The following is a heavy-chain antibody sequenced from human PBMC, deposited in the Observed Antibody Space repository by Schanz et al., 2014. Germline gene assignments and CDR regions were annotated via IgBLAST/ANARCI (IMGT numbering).Heavy chain of an antibody. CDR3: ASSRTRYCSSTSCVPGAFDF. CDR1: GFTFRSYA. V-gene: IGHV3-48*03. J-gene: IGHJ3*01. D-gene: IGHD2-2*01. CDR2: IISTGGTI. Sequence: EVQLVESGGGLAQPGGSLRLSCAASGFTFRSYAMSWVRQAPGKGLEWVSSIISTGGTIYYVDSVRGRFTISRDNAKNSLYLQMNSLRVDDTAVYYCASSRTRYCSSTSCVPGAFDFWGQGTLVTVSS.